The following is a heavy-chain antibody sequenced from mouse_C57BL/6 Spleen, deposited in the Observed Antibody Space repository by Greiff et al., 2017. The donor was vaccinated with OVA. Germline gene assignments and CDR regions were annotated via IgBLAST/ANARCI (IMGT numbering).Heavy chain of an antibody. J-gene: IGHJ2*01. V-gene: IGHV5-6*01. CDR3: ARLSGTRYYFDY. CDR2: ISSGGSYT. Sequence: EVQLVESGGDLVKPGGSLKLSCAASGFTFSSYGMSWVRQTPDKRLEWVATISSGGSYTYYPDSVKGRFTISRDNAKNTLYLQMSSLKSEDTAMYYCARLSGTRYYFDYWGQGTTLTVSS. CDR1: GFTFSSYG. D-gene: IGHD4-1*01.